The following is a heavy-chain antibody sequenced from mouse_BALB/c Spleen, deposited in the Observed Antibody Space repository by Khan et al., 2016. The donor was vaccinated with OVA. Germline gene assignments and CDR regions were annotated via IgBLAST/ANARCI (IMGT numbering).Heavy chain of an antibody. V-gene: IGHV2-9*02. CDR1: GFSLSTYG. J-gene: IGHJ4*01. Sequence: QVQLKESGPGLVAPSQSLSITCTVSGFSLSTYGVHWVRQPPGKGLEWLGVMWAGGSTNYNSALMSRLTISRDNSKSQVFLKMNSLQTDDTAIYYCAREYCHSHYSMNFWGQGISVTVSS. CDR3: AREYCHSHYSMNF. CDR2: MWAGGST. D-gene: IGHD1-2*01.